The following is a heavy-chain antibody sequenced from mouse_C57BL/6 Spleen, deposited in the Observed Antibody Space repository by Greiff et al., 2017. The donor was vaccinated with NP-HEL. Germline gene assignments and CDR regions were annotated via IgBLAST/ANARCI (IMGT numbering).Heavy chain of an antibody. J-gene: IGHJ4*01. V-gene: IGHV1-55*01. D-gene: IGHD5-1*01. Sequence: QVQLQQPGAELVKPGASVPMSCTASGYTFTSYWITWVKQRPGQGLEWIGDIYPGSGSTNYNEKFKSKATLTVDTSSSTAYMQLSSLTSEDSAVYYCARASHLYAMDYWGQGTSVTVSS. CDR3: ARASHLYAMDY. CDR2: IYPGSGST. CDR1: GYTFTSYW.